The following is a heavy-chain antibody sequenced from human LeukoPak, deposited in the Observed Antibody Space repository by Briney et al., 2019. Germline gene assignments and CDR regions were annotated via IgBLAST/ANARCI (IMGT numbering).Heavy chain of an antibody. V-gene: IGHV3-30*02. J-gene: IGHJ6*03. CDR3: AKDGPVVVPAAIQDYYYYYMDV. Sequence: PGGSLRLSCAASGFTFSSYGMYWVRQAPGKGLEWVALIRYDGGNKYYADSVKGRFTISRDNSKNTLYLQMNSLRAEDTAVYYCAKDGPVVVPAAIQDYYYYYMDVWGKGTTVTVSS. CDR2: IRYDGGNK. CDR1: GFTFSSYG. D-gene: IGHD2-2*02.